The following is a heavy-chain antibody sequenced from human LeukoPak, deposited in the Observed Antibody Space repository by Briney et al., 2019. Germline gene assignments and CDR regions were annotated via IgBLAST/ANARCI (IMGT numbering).Heavy chain of an antibody. CDR3: ARERPAAYFDY. V-gene: IGHV4-31*03. Sequence: SETLSLTCTVSGGSISSGGYYWSWIRQHPGTGLEWIGYIYYSGSTYYNPSLKSRVTISVDTSKNQFSLKLSSVTAADTAVYYCARERPAAYFDYWGQGTLVTVSS. CDR1: GGSISSGGYY. D-gene: IGHD2-2*01. CDR2: IYYSGST. J-gene: IGHJ4*02.